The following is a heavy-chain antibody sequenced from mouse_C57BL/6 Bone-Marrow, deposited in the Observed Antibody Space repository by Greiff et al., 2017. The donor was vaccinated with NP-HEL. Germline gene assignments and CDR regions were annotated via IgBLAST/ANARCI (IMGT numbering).Heavy chain of an antibody. CDR3: ARAGLGPYYFDY. J-gene: IGHJ2*01. D-gene: IGHD4-1*01. V-gene: IGHV5-4*03. Sequence: EVMLVESGGGLVKPGGSLKLSCAASGFTFSSYAMSWVRQTPEKRLEWVATISDGGSYTYYPDNVKGRFTISRDNAKNKLYLQMSHLKSEDTAMYYCARAGLGPYYFDYWGQGTTLTVSS. CDR2: ISDGGSYT. CDR1: GFTFSSYA.